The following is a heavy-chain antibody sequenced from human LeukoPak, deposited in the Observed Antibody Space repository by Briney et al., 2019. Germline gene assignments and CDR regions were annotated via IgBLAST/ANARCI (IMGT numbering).Heavy chain of an antibody. CDR1: GGSISSYF. J-gene: IGHJ5*02. Sequence: SETLILTCTVSGGSISSYFWTWIRQSPGKGLEWIGNIYYTGSTNYNPSLKSRVTISVDTSKNQFPLKLSSVTAADTAVYYCARRPGGNTYGCGFDPWSQGMLATVSS. CDR3: ARRPGGNTYGCGFDP. D-gene: IGHD5-18*01. V-gene: IGHV4-59*08. CDR2: IYYTGST.